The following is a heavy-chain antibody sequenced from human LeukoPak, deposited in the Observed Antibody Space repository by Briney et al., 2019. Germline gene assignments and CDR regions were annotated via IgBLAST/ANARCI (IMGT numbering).Heavy chain of an antibody. CDR3: ATENYCDSSGFSKAFDY. CDR1: GYTFTGKF. CDR2: IEPKSGVT. J-gene: IGHJ4*02. D-gene: IGHD3-22*01. Sequence: ASVKVSCKASGYTFTGKFLHWLRQAPGHGLQYMGGIEPKSGVTVYAPNFRGRVTVTRDTSVSTAYMELSGLRSDDTAVYYCATENYCDSSGFSKAFDYWGQGTPVTVSS. V-gene: IGHV1-2*02.